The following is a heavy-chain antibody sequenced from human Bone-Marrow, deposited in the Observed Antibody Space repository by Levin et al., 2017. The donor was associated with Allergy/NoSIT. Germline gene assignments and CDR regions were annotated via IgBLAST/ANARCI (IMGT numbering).Heavy chain of an antibody. J-gene: IGHJ6*03. D-gene: IGHD4-17*01. CDR1: GFTFSSYS. CDR2: ISSSSSTI. CDR3: ARMTTVTQIYYYYYMDV. V-gene: IGHV3-48*02. Sequence: AASVKVSCAASGFTFSSYSMNWVRQAPGKGLEWVSYISSSSSTIYYADSVKGRFTISRDNAKNSLYLQMNSLRDEDTAVYYCARMTTVTQIYYYYYMDVWGKGTTVTVSS.